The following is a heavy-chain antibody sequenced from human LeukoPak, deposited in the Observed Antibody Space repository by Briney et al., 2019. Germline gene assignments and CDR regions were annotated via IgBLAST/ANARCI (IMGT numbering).Heavy chain of an antibody. J-gene: IGHJ4*02. V-gene: IGHV3-30*18. D-gene: IGHD1-26*01. CDR2: ISYDGSNK. CDR1: GFTFSSYG. CDR3: AKESFIVGATPFDY. Sequence: PGRSLRLSCAASGFTFSSYGMHWVRQAPGKGLEWVAVISYDGSNKYYADSVKGRFTISRDNSKNTLYLQMNSLRAEDTAVYYCAKESFIVGATPFDYWGQGTLVTVSS.